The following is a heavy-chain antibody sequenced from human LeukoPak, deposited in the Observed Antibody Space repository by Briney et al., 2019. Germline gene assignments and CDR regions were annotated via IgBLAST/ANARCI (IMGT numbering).Heavy chain of an antibody. CDR1: GFTFSSYA. CDR3: AREGDLWFGELRVGY. Sequence: GRSLRLSCAASGFTFSSYAMHWVRQAPGKGLEWVAVISYDGSNKYYADSVKGRFTISRDNSKNTLYLQMNSLRAEDTAVYYCAREGDLWFGELRVGYWGQGTLVTVSS. J-gene: IGHJ4*02. D-gene: IGHD3-10*01. V-gene: IGHV3-30*04. CDR2: ISYDGSNK.